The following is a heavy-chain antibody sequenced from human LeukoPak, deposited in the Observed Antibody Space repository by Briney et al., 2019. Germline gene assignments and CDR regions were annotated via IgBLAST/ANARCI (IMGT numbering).Heavy chain of an antibody. Sequence: ASVKVSCKASGYTFTSYGISWVRQAPGQGLEWMGWISAYSGNTHYAQKFQGRVTMTTDTSTTTAYMELRGLRSDDTAVYYCARAEKPNWGNYYYYCMDVWGKGTTVTVSS. CDR1: GYTFTSYG. CDR3: ARAEKPNWGNYYYYCMDV. CDR2: ISAYSGNT. D-gene: IGHD7-27*01. J-gene: IGHJ6*03. V-gene: IGHV1-18*01.